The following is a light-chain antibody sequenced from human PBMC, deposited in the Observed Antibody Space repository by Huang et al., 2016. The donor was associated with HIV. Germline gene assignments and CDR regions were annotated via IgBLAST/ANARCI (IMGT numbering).Light chain of an antibody. CDR2: DAS. CDR3: QQYNNWPPSWT. J-gene: IGKJ1*01. V-gene: IGKV3-15*01. Sequence: EIVMTQSPATLSVSPGERATLSCRASQSVSRNLAWYQQKPAQAPRLLIYDASTRATGIAARFSGSGSGTEFTLTISSLQSEDFAVYYCQQYNNWPPSWTFGQGTKVEIK. CDR1: QSVSRN.